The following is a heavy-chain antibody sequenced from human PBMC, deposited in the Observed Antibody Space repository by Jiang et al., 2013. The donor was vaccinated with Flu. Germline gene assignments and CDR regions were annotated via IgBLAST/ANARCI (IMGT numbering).Heavy chain of an antibody. Sequence: AEVKKPGSSVKVSCKASGGTFRSYVFNWVRQVPGQGLEWMGGIIPIFGTANYAQKFQGRVTITADESTSTAYMELSSLRSEDTAVYYCARDRRSDYDSSGYYRDWGQGTLVTVSS. CDR1: GGTFRSYV. CDR2: IIPIFGTA. V-gene: IGHV1-69*01. J-gene: IGHJ4*02. D-gene: IGHD3-22*01. CDR3: ARDRRSDYDSSGYYRD.